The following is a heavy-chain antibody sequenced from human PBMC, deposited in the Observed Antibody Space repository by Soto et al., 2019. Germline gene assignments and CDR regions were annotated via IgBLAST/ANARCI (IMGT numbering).Heavy chain of an antibody. Sequence: GGSLRLSCAASGFTFSSYGMHWVRQAPGKGLEWVAVISYDGSNKYYADSVKGRFTISRDNSKNTLYLQMNSLRAEDTAVYYCAKDLSGYSYGYDDYWGQGTLVTVSS. CDR2: ISYDGSNK. D-gene: IGHD5-18*01. J-gene: IGHJ4*02. CDR3: AKDLSGYSYGYDDY. V-gene: IGHV3-30*18. CDR1: GFTFSSYG.